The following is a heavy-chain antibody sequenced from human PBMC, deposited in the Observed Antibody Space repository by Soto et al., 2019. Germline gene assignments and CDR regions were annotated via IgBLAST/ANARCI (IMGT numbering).Heavy chain of an antibody. CDR3: ARRYGGSFDF. CDR1: GGSISSYY. J-gene: IGHJ4*02. CDR2: IYYSGST. Sequence: SETLSLTCTVSGGSISSYYWSWIRQPPGKGLEWIGYIYYSGSTNYNPSLKSRVTISVDTSKNQFSLKLSSVTAADTAVYFCARRYGGSFDFWGQGTLVTVSS. D-gene: IGHD4-17*01. V-gene: IGHV4-59*08.